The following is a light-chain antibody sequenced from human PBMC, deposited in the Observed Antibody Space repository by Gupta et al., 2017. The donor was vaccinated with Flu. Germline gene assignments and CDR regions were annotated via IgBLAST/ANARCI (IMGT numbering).Light chain of an antibody. J-gene: IGLJ3*02. CDR3: QTWGTGIGV. V-gene: IGLV4-69*01. Sequence: QVVLTQSPSASASLGASVKLTCSLSSGHSTYAIARHQQQPEKGPRYLMNLNSDGSHSKGDGIPDRFSGSSSGAERYLTISSLQSEDEADYYCQTWGTGIGVFGGGTKLTVL. CDR2: LNSDGSH. CDR1: SGHSTYA.